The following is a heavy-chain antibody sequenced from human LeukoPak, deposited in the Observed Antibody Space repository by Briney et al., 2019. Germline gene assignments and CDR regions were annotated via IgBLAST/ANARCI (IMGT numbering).Heavy chain of an antibody. CDR2: TYYRSKWYN. V-gene: IGHV6-1*01. J-gene: IGHJ4*02. CDR1: GDSVSSNSAA. CDR3: AREAAANSLDY. D-gene: IGHD6-13*01. Sequence: SQTLSLTCAISGDSVSSNSAAWSWLRQSPSRGLEWLGRTYYRSKWYNDYAVSVRSRITINPETSKNQFSLQLNSVTPEDTAVYYCAREAAANSLDYWGQGTLVTVSS.